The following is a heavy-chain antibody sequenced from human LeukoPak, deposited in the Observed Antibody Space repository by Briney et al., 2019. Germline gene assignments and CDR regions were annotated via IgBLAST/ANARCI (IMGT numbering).Heavy chain of an antibody. CDR1: GFTFSSYG. CDR2: ISYDGSNK. Sequence: GGSLRLSCAASGFTFSSYGMHWVRQAPGKGLEWVAVISYDGSNKYYADSVKGRFTISRDNSKNTLYLQMNSLRAEDTAVYYCARDSLIGGRNWFDPWGQGTLVTVSS. CDR3: ARDSLIGGRNWFDP. J-gene: IGHJ5*02. V-gene: IGHV3-30*03. D-gene: IGHD3-16*01.